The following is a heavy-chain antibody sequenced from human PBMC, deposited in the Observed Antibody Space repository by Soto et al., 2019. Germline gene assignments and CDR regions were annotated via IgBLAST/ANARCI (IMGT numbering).Heavy chain of an antibody. J-gene: IGHJ4*02. CDR2: ISSSSSYI. CDR3: ARCPTLTFDY. D-gene: IGHD3-9*01. Sequence: PGGSLRLSCAASGFTFSNAWINWVRQAPGKGLEWVSSISSSSSYIYYADSVKGRFTISRDNAKNSLYLQMNSLRAEDTAVYYCARCPTLTFDYWGQGTLVTVSS. V-gene: IGHV3-21*01. CDR1: GFTFSNAW.